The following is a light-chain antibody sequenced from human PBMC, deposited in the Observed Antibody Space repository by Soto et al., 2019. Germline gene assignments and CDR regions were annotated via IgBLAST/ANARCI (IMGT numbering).Light chain of an antibody. CDR1: QSISIY. V-gene: IGKV3-11*01. CDR3: QQYGSSPIT. Sequence: EILLTQSPSSLSSSPGERATLSCRASQSISIYLAWYQQKPGQAPRLLIYDVFNRDTGIPARFSGSGSGTDFTLTISSLEPEDFAVYYCQQYGSSPITFGQGTRLEIK. CDR2: DVF. J-gene: IGKJ5*01.